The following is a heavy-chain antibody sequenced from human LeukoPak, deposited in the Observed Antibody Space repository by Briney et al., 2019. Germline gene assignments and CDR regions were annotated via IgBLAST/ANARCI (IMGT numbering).Heavy chain of an antibody. CDR1: GGSISAYY. CDR2: FYYSGST. Sequence: PPETLSLTCTVSGGSISAYYWSWLRQPPGRGLEWIGYFYYSGSTNYNPSLRGRVTISVDTSKNQFSLKLSSVTAADTAVYYCARGPNSGYGRFDYWGQGTLVTVSS. CDR3: ARGPNSGYGRFDY. V-gene: IGHV4-59*01. D-gene: IGHD5-12*01. J-gene: IGHJ4*02.